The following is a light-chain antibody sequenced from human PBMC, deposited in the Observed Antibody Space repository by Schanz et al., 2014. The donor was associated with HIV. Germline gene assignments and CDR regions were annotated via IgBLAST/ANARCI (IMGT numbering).Light chain of an antibody. J-gene: IGKJ2*01. CDR1: QSVSSSY. Sequence: EIVLTQSPGTLSLSPGERATLSCRASQSVSSSYLAWYQQKAGQAPRLLIYGAFTRATGIPVRFSGSGSGTDFTLTISGLQSEDFAVYYCQQYSDWPPSTFGQGTKLEIK. CDR2: GAF. CDR3: QQYSDWPPST. V-gene: IGKV3D-20*02.